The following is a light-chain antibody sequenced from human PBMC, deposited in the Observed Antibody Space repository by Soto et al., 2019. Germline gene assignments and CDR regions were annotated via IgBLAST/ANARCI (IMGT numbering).Light chain of an antibody. CDR2: GAS. J-gene: IGKJ4*01. Sequence: DIQMTQSPSSLTASIGDRVTISCRASQGFSNSLAWYQQKPGKVPTLLIYGASILQSGVPSRFSGSGSGTEFTLTISFLPTEDVATYYCQKYDRAPRTFGGGTKVEIK. V-gene: IGKV1-27*01. CDR3: QKYDRAPRT. CDR1: QGFSNS.